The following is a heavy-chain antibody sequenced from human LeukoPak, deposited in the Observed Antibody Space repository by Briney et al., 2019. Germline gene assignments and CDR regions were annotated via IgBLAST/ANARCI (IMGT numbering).Heavy chain of an antibody. CDR2: IIPILGIA. V-gene: IGHV1-69*04. J-gene: IGHJ4*02. CDR3: ARDRHSSSSEAYYFDY. Sequence: ASVKVSCKASGGTFSSYAISWVRQAPGQGLEWMGRIIPILGIANYAQKFQGRVTITADKSTSTAYMELSSLRSEDTAVYYCARDRHSSSSEAYYFDYWGQGTLVTVSS. CDR1: GGTFSSYA. D-gene: IGHD6-6*01.